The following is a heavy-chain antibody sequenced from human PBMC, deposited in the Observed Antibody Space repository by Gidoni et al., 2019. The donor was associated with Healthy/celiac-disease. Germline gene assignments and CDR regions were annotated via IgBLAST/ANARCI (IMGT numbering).Heavy chain of an antibody. CDR1: GFPFCSYG. J-gene: IGHJ4*02. D-gene: IGHD3-3*01. V-gene: IGHV3-30*18. CDR3: AKERWLWSGYSGDFDY. Sequence: VQRVESGGGVASPGRSLRLSCAASGFPFCSYGMHWVSQAPGKGLEWVAVISYDGSNKYYADSVKGRITISRDNSKNTLFLQMNSLRSEDTAVYYCAKERWLWSGYSGDFDYWGQGTLVTVSS. CDR2: ISYDGSNK.